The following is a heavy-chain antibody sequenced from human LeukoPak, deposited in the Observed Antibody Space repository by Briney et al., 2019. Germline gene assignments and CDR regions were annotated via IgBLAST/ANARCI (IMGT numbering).Heavy chain of an antibody. V-gene: IGHV1-46*01. CDR3: ARGGIWFTLTFDY. D-gene: IGHD3-10*01. CDR2: INPSGGST. CDR1: GYTFTGYY. J-gene: IGHJ4*02. Sequence: ASVKVSCKASGYTFTGYYMHWVRQAPGQGLEWMGIINPSGGSTTYAQKFQGRVTMTRDMSSSTVYMELSSLRSEDTAVYYCARGGIWFTLTFDYWGQGTLVTVSS.